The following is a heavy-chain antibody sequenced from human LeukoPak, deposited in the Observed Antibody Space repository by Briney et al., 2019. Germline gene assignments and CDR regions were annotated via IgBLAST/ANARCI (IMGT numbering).Heavy chain of an antibody. D-gene: IGHD3-10*01. J-gene: IGHJ4*02. Sequence: ASVKVSCKASGYTFTGYYMHWVRQAPGQGLEWMGWISAYNGNTNYAQKLQGRVTMTTDTSTSTAYMELRSLRSDDTAVYYCARGPSVRGVIIPLLDYWGQGTLVTVSS. V-gene: IGHV1-18*04. CDR2: ISAYNGNT. CDR3: ARGPSVRGVIIPLLDY. CDR1: GYTFTGYY.